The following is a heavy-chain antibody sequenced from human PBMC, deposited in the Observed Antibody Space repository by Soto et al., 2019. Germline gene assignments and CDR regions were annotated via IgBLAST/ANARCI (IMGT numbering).Heavy chain of an antibody. D-gene: IGHD6-13*01. J-gene: IGHJ4*02. CDR1: GGSISSSSYY. CDR2: IYYSGST. CDR3: ARPASSSSWYLDY. V-gene: IGHV4-39*01. Sequence: SETLSLTCTVSGGSISSSSYYWGWIRQPPGKGLEWIGSIYYSGSTYYNPSLKSRVTISVDTSKNQFSLKLSSVTAADTAVYYCARPASSSSWYLDYWGQGTLVTVSS.